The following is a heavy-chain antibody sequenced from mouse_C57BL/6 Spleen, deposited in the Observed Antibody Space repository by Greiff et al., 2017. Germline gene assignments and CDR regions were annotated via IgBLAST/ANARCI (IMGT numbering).Heavy chain of an antibody. D-gene: IGHD1-1*01. V-gene: IGHV1-50*01. Sequence: VQLQQPGAELVKPGASVKLSCKASGYTFTSYWMQWVKQRPGQGLEWIGEIDPSDSYTNYNQKFKGKATLTVDTSSSTAYMQLSSLTSEDSAVYYCARSADYYGSSNTGDYWGQGTTLTVSS. CDR3: ARSADYYGSSNTGDY. CDR1: GYTFTSYW. CDR2: IDPSDSYT. J-gene: IGHJ2*01.